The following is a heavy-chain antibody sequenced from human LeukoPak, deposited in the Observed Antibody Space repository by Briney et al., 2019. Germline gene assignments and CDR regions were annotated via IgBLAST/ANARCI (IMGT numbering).Heavy chain of an antibody. V-gene: IGHV3-30*18. D-gene: IGHD3-22*01. CDR3: AKEKKYYYDSTGYPGYDY. Sequence: GGSLRLSCAASGLTFSSYGMHWVRQAPGKGLEWVAVISYDGSNKYYADSVKGRLTISRDNSKNTLYLQMNSLRAEDTAVYYCAKEKKYYYDSTGYPGYDYWGQGTLVTVSS. CDR1: GLTFSSYG. J-gene: IGHJ4*02. CDR2: ISYDGSNK.